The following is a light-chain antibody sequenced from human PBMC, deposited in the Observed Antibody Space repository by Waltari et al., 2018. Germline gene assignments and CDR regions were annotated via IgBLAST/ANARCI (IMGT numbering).Light chain of an antibody. V-gene: IGLV1-40*01. CDR2: GNS. CDR1: SSHIGAGYD. CDR3: QSYDSSLSGSGV. J-gene: IGLJ2*01. Sequence: QSVLTQPPSVSGAPGQRVTISCTGSSSHIGAGYDVHSYQQLPGTAPKLLIYGNSNRPSGFPDRFSGSKSGTSASLAITGLQAEDEADYYCQSYDSSLSGSGVFGGGTKLTVL.